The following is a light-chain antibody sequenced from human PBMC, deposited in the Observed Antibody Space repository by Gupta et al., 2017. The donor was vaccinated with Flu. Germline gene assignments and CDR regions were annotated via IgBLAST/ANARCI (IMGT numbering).Light chain of an antibody. Sequence: QSALTQPPYASGSPGQSVTISRTGTSSDVCGYRYVSWYQQHPGKAPKLMIYEVSKRPSGVPYRFSGSKSGNTASLTVSGLQAEDEACYDCSSYAGSNNLVVFGGGTKLTVL. V-gene: IGLV2-8*01. CDR3: SSYAGSNNLVV. J-gene: IGLJ2*01. CDR2: EVS. CDR1: SSDVCGYRY.